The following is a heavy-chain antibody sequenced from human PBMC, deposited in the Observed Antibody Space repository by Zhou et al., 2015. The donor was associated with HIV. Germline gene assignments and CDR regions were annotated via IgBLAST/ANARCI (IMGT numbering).Heavy chain of an antibody. CDR2: IIPLFGTA. J-gene: IGHJ4*02. Sequence: QVQLVQSGAEVKKPGSSVKVSCKASGGTFSSYAISWVRQAPGQGLEWMGGIIPLFGTANYAQKFQGRVTITADESTSTAYIELSSLRSEDTAVYYCARRNDYGDRHVDYFDYWGQGTLVTVSS. CDR1: GGTFSSYA. V-gene: IGHV1-69*01. D-gene: IGHD4-17*01. CDR3: ARRNDYGDRHVDYFDY.